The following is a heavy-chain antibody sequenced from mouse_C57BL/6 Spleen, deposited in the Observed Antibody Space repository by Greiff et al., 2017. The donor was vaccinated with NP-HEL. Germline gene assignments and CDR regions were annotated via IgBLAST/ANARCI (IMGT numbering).Heavy chain of an antibody. CDR2: LDPSASYT. CDR1: GYTFTSYW. Sequence: QVQLQQPGAELVMPGASVKLSCKASGYTFTSYWMHWVKQRPGQGLEWIGELDPSASYTNYNPKFKGTSTLTVATSSSTAYMQRSSLTSEDSAVYYCARGEEWYGSSYGSAYWGQGTLVTVSA. J-gene: IGHJ3*01. V-gene: IGHV1-69*01. D-gene: IGHD1-1*01. CDR3: ARGEEWYGSSYGSAY.